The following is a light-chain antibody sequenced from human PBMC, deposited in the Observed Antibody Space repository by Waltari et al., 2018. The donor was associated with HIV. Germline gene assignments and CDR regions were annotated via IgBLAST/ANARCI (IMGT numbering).Light chain of an antibody. J-gene: IGLJ2*01. Sequence: QSVLTQPPSASGTLGQAVTISCFGSTSNIGSNTVNWYQHLPGAAPKLIIFRNHQRPSGVPDRFSGSQSGTSAFLTITGLLSGDEATYYCAAWDASLQVLFGGGTQLTVV. CDR3: AAWDASLQVL. CDR2: RNH. CDR1: TSNIGSNT. V-gene: IGLV1-44*01.